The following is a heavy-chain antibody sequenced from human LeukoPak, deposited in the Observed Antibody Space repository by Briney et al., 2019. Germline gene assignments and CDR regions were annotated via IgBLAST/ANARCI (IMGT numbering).Heavy chain of an antibody. V-gene: IGHV1-69*05. CDR1: GGTFSSYA. CDR2: IIPIFGTA. Sequence: ASVKVSCKASGGTFSSYAISWVRQAPGQGLEWMGGIIPIFGTANYAQKLQGRVTMTTDTSTSTAYMELRSLRSDDTAVYYCARDLGYYDSSGYYSLFDYWGQGTLVTVSS. J-gene: IGHJ4*02. D-gene: IGHD3-22*01. CDR3: ARDLGYYDSSGYYSLFDY.